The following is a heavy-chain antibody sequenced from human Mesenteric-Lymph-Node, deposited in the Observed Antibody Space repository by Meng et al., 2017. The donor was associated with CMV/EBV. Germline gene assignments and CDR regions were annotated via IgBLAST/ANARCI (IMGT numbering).Heavy chain of an antibody. CDR1: GFTFSDYS. V-gene: IGHV3-48*04. J-gene: IGHJ6*02. CDR3: ARGVIIYGMDV. CDR2: ISSSGSSR. D-gene: IGHD2/OR15-2a*01. Sequence: GESLKISCAASGFTFSDYSMNWARQAPGKGLEWISYISSSGSSRYYEDSVKGRFTVSRDNAKNSLYLQMNSLKAEDTAVYYCARGVIIYGMDVWGQGTTVTVSS.